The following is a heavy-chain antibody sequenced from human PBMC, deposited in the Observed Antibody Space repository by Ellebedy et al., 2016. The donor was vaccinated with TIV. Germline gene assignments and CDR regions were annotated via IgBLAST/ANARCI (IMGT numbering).Heavy chain of an antibody. CDR1: GFTFSSYA. CDR3: AKAKGARYCSGGSCSLFDY. V-gene: IGHV3-23*01. Sequence: GESLKISCAASGFTFSSYAMSWVRQAPGKGLEWVSAISGSGGSTYYADSVKGRFTISRDNSKNTLYLQMNSLRAEDTAVYYCAKAKGARYCSGGSCSLFDYWGQGTLVTVSS. J-gene: IGHJ4*02. CDR2: ISGSGGST. D-gene: IGHD2-15*01.